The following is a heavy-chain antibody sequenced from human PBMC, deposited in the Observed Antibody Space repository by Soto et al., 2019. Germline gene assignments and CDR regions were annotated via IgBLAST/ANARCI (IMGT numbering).Heavy chain of an antibody. CDR2: IDYSGSA. D-gene: IGHD3-10*01. Sequence: QLQLQESGPGLVKPSETLSLTCTVSGGSINNSSVYWGWVRQPPGKRLQWIGRIDYSGSAYYNPSLKSRVNIYVETSKNQFTLNLSSVTAADTAVYFCARRPLVRGIRPYYVDSWGQGTLVTVSS. CDR3: ARRPLVRGIRPYYVDS. CDR1: GGSINNSSVY. J-gene: IGHJ4*02. V-gene: IGHV4-39*01.